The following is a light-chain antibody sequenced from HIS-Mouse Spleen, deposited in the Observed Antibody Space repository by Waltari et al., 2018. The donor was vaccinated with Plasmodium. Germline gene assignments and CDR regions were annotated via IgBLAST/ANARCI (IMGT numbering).Light chain of an antibody. CDR3: QQYDNLPLT. CDR1: QDISNY. V-gene: IGKV1-33*01. Sequence: DIQMTQSPSSLSASVGDRVTITSQASQDISNYLNWYQQKPGKAPKLLIYDASNFETGVPSRFSGSGSGTDFTFTISSLQPEDIATYYCQQYDNLPLTFGGGTKVEIK. CDR2: DAS. J-gene: IGKJ4*01.